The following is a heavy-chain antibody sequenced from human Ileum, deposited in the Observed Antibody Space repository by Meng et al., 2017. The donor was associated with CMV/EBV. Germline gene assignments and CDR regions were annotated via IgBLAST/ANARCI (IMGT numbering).Heavy chain of an antibody. CDR2: VYSSGRT. CDR1: GGSISGYY. J-gene: IGHJ4*02. D-gene: IGHD2-2*01. CDR3: ARGSSSWAFDY. V-gene: IGHV4-4*07. Sequence: QVQLQESGPGLVKPSETLSLTCTVSGGSISGYYWSWIRQPAKKGLEWIGRVYSSGRTDYNPSLQSRVTMSVDTSKNQFSLKLSSVTAADTAVYYCARGSSSWAFDYWGQGTLVTVSS.